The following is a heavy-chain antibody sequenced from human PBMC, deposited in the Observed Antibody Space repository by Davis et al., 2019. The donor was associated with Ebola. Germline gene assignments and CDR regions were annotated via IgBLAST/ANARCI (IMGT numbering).Heavy chain of an antibody. D-gene: IGHD4-11*01. CDR3: ARAGSYDYRIYYYYYGMDV. J-gene: IGHJ6*02. V-gene: IGHV1-24*01. Sequence: KFQGRVTMTEDTSTDTAYMELNSLRAEDTAVYYCARAGSYDYRIYYYYYGMDVWGQGTTVTVSS.